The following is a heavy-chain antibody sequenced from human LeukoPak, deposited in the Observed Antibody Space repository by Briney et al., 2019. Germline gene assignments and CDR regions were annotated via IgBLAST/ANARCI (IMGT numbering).Heavy chain of an antibody. D-gene: IGHD3-9*01. Sequence: GGSLRLSCAASGFTFSSYAMSWVRQAPGKGLEWVSSISDSGGSTYYAGSVKGRFTISRYNSKNTLYLQMNSLRAEDTAVYYCAKEIYDILTGYSHWGQGTLVTVSS. CDR2: ISDSGGST. J-gene: IGHJ4*02. V-gene: IGHV3-23*01. CDR3: AKEIYDILTGYSH. CDR1: GFTFSSYA.